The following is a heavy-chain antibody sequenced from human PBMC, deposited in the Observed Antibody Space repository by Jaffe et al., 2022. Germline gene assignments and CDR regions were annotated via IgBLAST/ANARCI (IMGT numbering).Heavy chain of an antibody. CDR3: AKDMRLFFGGDAFDI. V-gene: IGHV3-43D*04. J-gene: IGHJ3*02. CDR2: ISWDGGST. CDR1: GFTFDDYA. Sequence: EVQLVESGGVVVQPGGSLRLSCAASGFTFDDYAMHWVRQAPGKGLEWVSLISWDGGSTYYADSVKGRFTISRDNSKNSLYLQMNSLRAEDTALYYCAKDMRLFFGGDAFDIWGQGTMVTVSS. D-gene: IGHD3-10*01.